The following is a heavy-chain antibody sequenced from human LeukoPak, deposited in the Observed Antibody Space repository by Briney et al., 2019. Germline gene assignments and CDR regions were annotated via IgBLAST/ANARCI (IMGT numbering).Heavy chain of an antibody. J-gene: IGHJ4*02. CDR2: INHSGST. CDR1: GGSFSGYY. CDR3: ARGPPYSSSWYIY. V-gene: IGHV4-34*01. D-gene: IGHD6-13*01. Sequence: SETLSLTCAVYGGSFSGYYWSGIRQPPGKGLEWIGEINHSGSTNYNPSLKSRVTISVDTSKNQFSLKLSSVTAADTAVYYCARGPPYSSSWYIYWGQGTLVTVSS.